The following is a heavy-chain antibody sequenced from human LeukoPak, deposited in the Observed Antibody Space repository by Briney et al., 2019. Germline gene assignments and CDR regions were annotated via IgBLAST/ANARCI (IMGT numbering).Heavy chain of an antibody. Sequence: GGSLRLSCAASGFTFSGSAMHWVRQASGKGLEWVGRIRSKANSYATVYAASVKGRFTISRDDSKNTAYLQMNSLKTEDTAVYYCTRTSDILTGYTPREAYYYYYHMDVWGKGTTVTISS. CDR2: IRSKANSYAT. D-gene: IGHD3-9*01. CDR3: TRTSDILTGYTPREAYYYYYHMDV. V-gene: IGHV3-73*01. J-gene: IGHJ6*03. CDR1: GFTFSGSA.